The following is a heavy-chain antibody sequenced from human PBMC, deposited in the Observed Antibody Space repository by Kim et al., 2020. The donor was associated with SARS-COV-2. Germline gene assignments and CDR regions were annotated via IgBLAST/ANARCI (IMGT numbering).Heavy chain of an antibody. V-gene: IGHV4-61*08. CDR2: IYYSGST. CDR1: GGSVSSGGYY. Sequence: SETLSLTCTVSGGSVSSGGYYWSWIRQPPGKGLEWIGYIYYSGSTNYNPSLKSRVTISVDTSKNQFSLKLSSVTAADTAVYYCARVLTRWFDPWGQGTLVTVSS. D-gene: IGHD7-27*01. J-gene: IGHJ5*02. CDR3: ARVLTRWFDP.